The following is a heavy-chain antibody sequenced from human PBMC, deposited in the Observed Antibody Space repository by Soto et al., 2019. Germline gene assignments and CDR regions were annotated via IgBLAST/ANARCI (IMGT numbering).Heavy chain of an antibody. V-gene: IGHV2-5*02. CDR1: GFSLSTSGVG. CDR2: IYWDDDK. CDR3: AHRRGSLTTDNWFDP. J-gene: IGHJ5*02. Sequence: PSQTLTLTCTFSGFSLSTSGVGVGWIRQPPGKALEWLALIYWDDDKRYSPSLKSRLTITKDTSKNQVVLTMTNMDPVDTATYYCAHRRGSLTTDNWFDPWGQGTLVTVSS. D-gene: IGHD4-4*01.